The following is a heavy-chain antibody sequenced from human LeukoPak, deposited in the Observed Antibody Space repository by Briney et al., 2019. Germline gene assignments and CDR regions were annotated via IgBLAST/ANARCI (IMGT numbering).Heavy chain of an antibody. CDR2: ISGSGGST. Sequence: PGGSLRLSCAASGFTVSSNYMSWVRQAPGKGLEWVSAISGSGGSTYYADSVKGRFTISRDNSKNTLYLQMNSLRAEDTAVYYCAKAYIGGYCSSTSCYTASEGYYMDVWGKGTTVTVSS. D-gene: IGHD2-2*02. V-gene: IGHV3-23*01. CDR3: AKAYIGGYCSSTSCYTASEGYYMDV. CDR1: GFTVSSNY. J-gene: IGHJ6*03.